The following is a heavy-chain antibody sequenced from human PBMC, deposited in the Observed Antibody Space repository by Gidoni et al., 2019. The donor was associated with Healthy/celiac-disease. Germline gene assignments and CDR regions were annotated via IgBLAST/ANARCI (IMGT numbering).Heavy chain of an antibody. V-gene: IGHV3-15*01. CDR2: IKSKTDGGTT. CDR3: TTAAGGWYYDSSGYYNNWFDP. J-gene: IGHJ5*02. Sequence: EVQLVESGGGLVKPGGSLRLSCAASGFTFSNAWMSWVRQAPGKGLEWVGRIKSKTDGGTTDYAAPVKGRFTISRDDSKNTLYLQMNSLKTEDTAVYYCTTAAGGWYYDSSGYYNNWFDPWGQGTLVTVSS. D-gene: IGHD3-22*01. CDR1: GFTFSNAW.